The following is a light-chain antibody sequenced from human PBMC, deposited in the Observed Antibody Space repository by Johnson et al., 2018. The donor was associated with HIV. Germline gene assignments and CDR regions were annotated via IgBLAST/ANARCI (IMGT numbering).Light chain of an antibody. J-gene: IGLJ1*01. Sequence: QPVLTQPPSVSAVPGQKVTISCSGSSSNIENNYVSWYQQLPGTAPKVLIYENNKRPSGIPDRFSGSKSGTSATLDITGLQTGDEADYYCGTWDSSLSAGEYVFGTGTKVTVL. CDR3: GTWDSSLSAGEYV. CDR1: SSNIENNY. CDR2: ENN. V-gene: IGLV1-51*02.